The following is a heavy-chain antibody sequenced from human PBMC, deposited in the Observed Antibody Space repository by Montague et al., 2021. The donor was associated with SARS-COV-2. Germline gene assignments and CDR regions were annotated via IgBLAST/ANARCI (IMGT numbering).Heavy chain of an antibody. Sequence: SETLSLTCTVSGGSISSYYWSWIRQPPGKGLEWIGYIYYSGSTNYNPSFKSRVTISVDTSKNQFSLKLSSVTAADTAVYYCAREGLGYCSSTSCYRGFDYWGQGTPVTVSS. D-gene: IGHD2-2*02. CDR1: GGSISSYY. CDR3: AREGLGYCSSTSCYRGFDY. V-gene: IGHV4-59*01. J-gene: IGHJ4*02. CDR2: IYYSGST.